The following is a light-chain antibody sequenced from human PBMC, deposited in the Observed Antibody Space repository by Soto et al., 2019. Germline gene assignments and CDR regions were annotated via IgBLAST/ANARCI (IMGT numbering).Light chain of an antibody. J-gene: IGLJ3*02. CDR3: NSYAGSNNWV. V-gene: IGLV2-8*01. CDR2: VVS. CDR1: SSDVGGYNY. Sequence: QSALTQPASVSGSPGQSITISCTGTSSDVGGYNYVSWYQQHPGKAPKLMIYVVSKRPSGVPDRFSGCKSGNTASLTVSGLQAEDEADYYCNSYAGSNNWVFGGGTKLTVL.